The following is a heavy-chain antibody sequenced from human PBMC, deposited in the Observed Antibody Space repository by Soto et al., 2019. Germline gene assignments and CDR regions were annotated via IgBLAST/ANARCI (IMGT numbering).Heavy chain of an antibody. D-gene: IGHD3-10*01. CDR2: INPNNGGT. J-gene: IGHJ6*02. CDR1: GYTFTGFY. V-gene: IGHV1-2*04. Sequence: VASVKVSCKASGYTFTGFYMHWVRQAPGQGLEWMGWINPNNGGTNYAQKFQGWVSMTRDTSISTAYMELNKLKSDDTAVYYCARSGAAGPSYYYYGMDVWGQGTTVTVSS. CDR3: ARSGAAGPSYYYYGMDV.